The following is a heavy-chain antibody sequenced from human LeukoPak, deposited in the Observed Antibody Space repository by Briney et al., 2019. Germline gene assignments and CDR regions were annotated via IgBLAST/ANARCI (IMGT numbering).Heavy chain of an antibody. CDR3: ARHPDSSRYYYFDY. CDR1: GGSISSYY. J-gene: IGHJ4*02. D-gene: IGHD3-22*01. CDR2: IYYSGST. Sequence: PSETLSLTCTVSGGSISSYYWSWIRQPPGKGLEWIGYIYYSGSTNYNPSLKSRVTMSVDTSKNQFSLKLSSVTAADTAVYYCARHPDSSRYYYFDYWGQGTLVTVSS. V-gene: IGHV4-59*08.